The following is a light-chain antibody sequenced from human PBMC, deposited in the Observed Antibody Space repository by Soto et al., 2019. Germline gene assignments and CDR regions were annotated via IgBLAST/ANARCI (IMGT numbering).Light chain of an antibody. J-gene: IGLJ1*01. Sequence: QALLTQPPSASGSPGQSVAISCTGTSSDVGGYNYVSVYRHHPGKAXKLMIYXFNKRPSGVPDRFSGSKSGNTASLTVSGLQAEDEADYYCSSYAGSSNVFGTGTKVTVL. V-gene: IGLV2-8*01. CDR2: XFN. CDR3: SSYAGSSNV. CDR1: SSDVGGYNY.